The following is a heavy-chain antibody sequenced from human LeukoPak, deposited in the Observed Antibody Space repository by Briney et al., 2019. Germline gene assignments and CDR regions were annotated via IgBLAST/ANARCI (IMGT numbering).Heavy chain of an antibody. J-gene: IGHJ5*02. D-gene: IGHD3-3*01. V-gene: IGHV4-4*08. CDR3: AREGLFGVVTPGGFDP. CDR2: IYTSGST. CDR1: GGSISSYY. Sequence: SETLSLTCTVSGGSISSYYWSWIRQPPGKGLEWIGRIYTSGSTNYNPSLKSRVTISVDTSKNQFSLKLSSVTAADTAVYYCAREGLFGVVTPGGFDPWGQGTPVTVSS.